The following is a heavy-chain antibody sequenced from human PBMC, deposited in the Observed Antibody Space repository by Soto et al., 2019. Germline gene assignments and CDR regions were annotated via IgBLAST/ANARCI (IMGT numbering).Heavy chain of an antibody. Sequence: EVQLVESGGGLVQPGGSLRLSCAASGFTFSSYWMHWVRQAPGKGLVWVSRINGDGSRTNYADSVKGRFTISRDNAKNTVDLQMNRLRAEDTAGYYCSRDHWGPGEGAGDYWGQGTQVTVSS. CDR2: INGDGSRT. J-gene: IGHJ4*02. D-gene: IGHD7-27*01. CDR3: SRDHWGPGEGAGDY. CDR1: GFTFSSYW. V-gene: IGHV3-74*01.